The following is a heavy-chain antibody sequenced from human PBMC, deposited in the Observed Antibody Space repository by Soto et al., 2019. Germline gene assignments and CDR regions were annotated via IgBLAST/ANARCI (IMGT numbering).Heavy chain of an antibody. CDR1: GGSIISSSYY. CDR2: IYYSGST. D-gene: IGHD6-6*01. CDR3: ARLKPARPVDP. V-gene: IGHV4-39*01. J-gene: IGHJ5*02. Sequence: PSETLSLTCTVSGGSIISSSYYFFCIRQPPGNGLEWIGSIYYSGSTYYNPSLKSRVTISVDTSKNQFSLKLSSVTAADTAVYYCARLKPARPVDPWGQGTLVTVSA.